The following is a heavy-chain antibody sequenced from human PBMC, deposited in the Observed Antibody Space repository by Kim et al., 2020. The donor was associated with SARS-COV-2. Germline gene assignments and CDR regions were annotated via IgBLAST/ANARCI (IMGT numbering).Heavy chain of an antibody. Sequence: ASVKVSCKASGYTFTSYDINWVRQATGQGLEWMGWMNPNSGNTGYAQKFQGRVTMTRNTSISTAYMELSSLRSEDTAVYYCARRARPYYYGSGSYYTPEYYGMDVWGQGTTVTVSS. V-gene: IGHV1-8*01. D-gene: IGHD3-10*01. CDR2: MNPNSGNT. CDR1: GYTFTSYD. CDR3: ARRARPYYYGSGSYYTPEYYGMDV. J-gene: IGHJ6*02.